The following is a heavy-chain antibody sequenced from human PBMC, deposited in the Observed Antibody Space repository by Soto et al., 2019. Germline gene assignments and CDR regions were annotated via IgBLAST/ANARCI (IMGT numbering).Heavy chain of an antibody. J-gene: IGHJ6*02. CDR1: GGTFNNYP. Sequence: QVQLVQSGAEVKKPASSVKVSCKASGGTFNNYPITWVRQAPGEGLEWMGGGIPIFSTANYAQNFPGSVTIRVAKSTSTSYMELISPRSADTAAYSCARGRAYSGGFGYYYFDMDVWGQGTTVTVSS. CDR2: GIPIFSTA. D-gene: IGHD2-21*01. CDR3: ARGRAYSGGFGYYYFDMDV. V-gene: IGHV1-69*06.